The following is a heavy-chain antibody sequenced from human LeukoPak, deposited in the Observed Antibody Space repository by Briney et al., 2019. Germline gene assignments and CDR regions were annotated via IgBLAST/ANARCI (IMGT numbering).Heavy chain of an antibody. CDR1: GFTFSSYE. J-gene: IGHJ4*02. CDR3: ARGRGRVVAATSKGFDY. D-gene: IGHD2-15*01. Sequence: GGSLRLSCAASGFTFSSYEMNWVRQAPGKGLEWVSYISSSGSTIYYADSVKGRFTISRDNAKNSLYLQMNSLRAEDTAVYYCARGRGRVVAATSKGFDYWGQGTLVTVSS. V-gene: IGHV3-48*03. CDR2: ISSSGSTI.